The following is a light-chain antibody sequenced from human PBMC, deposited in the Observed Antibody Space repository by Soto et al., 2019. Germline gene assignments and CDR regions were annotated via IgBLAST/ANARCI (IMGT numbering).Light chain of an antibody. CDR3: QQYGTSPT. CDR1: QSVSNNY. Sequence: DIVLTQSPGTLSLSPGERATLSCRASQSVSNNYLAWYQQKPGQAPRRLIFGASGRATGIPDRFSGSGSGTDFTLTISRLEPEDFAVYYCQQYGTSPTFGQGTKVEIK. CDR2: GAS. V-gene: IGKV3-20*01. J-gene: IGKJ1*01.